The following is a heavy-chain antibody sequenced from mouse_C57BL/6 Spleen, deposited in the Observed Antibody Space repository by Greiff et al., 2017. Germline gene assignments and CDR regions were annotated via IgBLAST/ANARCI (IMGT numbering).Heavy chain of an antibody. CDR3: NYGSSAWFAY. CDR2: IDPETGGT. Sequence: QVQLQQSGAELVRPGASVTLSCKASGYTFTDYEMHWVKQTPVHGLEWIGAIDPETGGTVYNQKFKGKAILTADKSSSTAYMELRSLTSEDSAVYYCNYGSSAWFAYWGQGTLVTVSA. CDR1: GYTFTDYE. J-gene: IGHJ3*01. D-gene: IGHD1-1*01. V-gene: IGHV1-15*01.